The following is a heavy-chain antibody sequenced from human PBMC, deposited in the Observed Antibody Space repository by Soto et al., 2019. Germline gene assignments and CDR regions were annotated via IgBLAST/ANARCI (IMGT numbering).Heavy chain of an antibody. CDR3: AIGRYCSGGSCSFDY. J-gene: IGHJ4*02. CDR1: GGSFSGYY. D-gene: IGHD2-15*01. CDR2: INHSGST. V-gene: IGHV4-34*01. Sequence: SETLSLTCAVYGGSFSGYYWSWIRQPPGKGLEWIGEINHSGSTNYNPSLKSRVTISVDTSKNQFSLKLSSVTAADTAVYYCAIGRYCSGGSCSFDYWGQRTLDTVSS.